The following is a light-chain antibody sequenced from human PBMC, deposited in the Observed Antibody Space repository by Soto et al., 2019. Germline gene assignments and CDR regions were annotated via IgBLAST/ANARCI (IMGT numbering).Light chain of an antibody. V-gene: IGKV2-28*01. CDR2: LGS. J-gene: IGKJ2*01. CDR1: QSLLHSNGYNY. CDR3: MQALQTPYT. Sequence: DIVMTQSPLSLPVTPGEPASISCRSSQSLLHSNGYNYLDWYLQKPGQSPQPLIYLGSNRASGVPDRFSGSRSGTDFTLKISRVEAEDVGVYYCMQALQTPYTFGQGTKLEIK.